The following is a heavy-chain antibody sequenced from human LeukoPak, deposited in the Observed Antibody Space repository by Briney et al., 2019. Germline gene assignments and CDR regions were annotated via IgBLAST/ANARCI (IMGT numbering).Heavy chain of an antibody. CDR2: IYHSGST. CDR3: ARGGRREPAADFDY. D-gene: IGHD2-2*01. V-gene: IGHV4-30-4*01. J-gene: IGHJ4*02. CDR1: GGSISSGDYY. Sequence: SETLSLTCTVSGGSISSGDYYWSWIRQPPGKGLEWIGYIYHSGSTYYNPSLKSRVTISVDRSKNQFSLKLSSVTAADTAVYYCARGGRREPAADFDYWGQGTLVTVSS.